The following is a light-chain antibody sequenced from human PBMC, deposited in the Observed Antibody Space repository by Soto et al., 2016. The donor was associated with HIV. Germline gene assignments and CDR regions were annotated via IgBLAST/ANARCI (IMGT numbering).Light chain of an antibody. Sequence: SYELPQPPSVSVAPGKTARITCGGNGIGSKSVHWYQQKPGQAPVLVVYDDDDRPSGIPERFSGSSSGNTATLTISRVEIGDEADYYCQVWDSSSDHWVFGGGTKLTVL. V-gene: IGLV3-21*03. CDR2: DDD. CDR3: QVWDSSSDHWV. J-gene: IGLJ3*02. CDR1: GIGSKS.